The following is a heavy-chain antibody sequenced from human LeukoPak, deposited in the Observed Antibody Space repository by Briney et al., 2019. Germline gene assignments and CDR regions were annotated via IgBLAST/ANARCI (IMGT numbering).Heavy chain of an antibody. D-gene: IGHD2-2*02. CDR2: IKQDGSEK. V-gene: IGHV3-7*01. Sequence: PGGSLRLSCAASGLTFSSYWMSWVRQAPGKGLEWVANIKQDGSEKYYVDSVKGRFTISRDNAKNSLYLQMNSVRAEDTAVYYCARGKQRQCSSISCYTESDYWGQGTLVTVSS. CDR3: ARGKQRQCSSISCYTESDY. J-gene: IGHJ4*02. CDR1: GLTFSSYW.